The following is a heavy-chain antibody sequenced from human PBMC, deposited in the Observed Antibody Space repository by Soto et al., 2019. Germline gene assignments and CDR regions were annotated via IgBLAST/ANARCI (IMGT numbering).Heavy chain of an antibody. V-gene: IGHV3-9*01. Sequence: PGGSFTPSCAASGFPFDDSAMHWVRQAPGKGLEWVSGISWNSGSIGYADSVKGRFTISRDNAKNSLYLQMNSLRAEDTALYYCAKDKAGYSPSAYYMDVWGKGTTVTVSS. CDR3: AKDKAGYSPSAYYMDV. CDR2: ISWNSGSI. D-gene: IGHD1-26*01. J-gene: IGHJ6*03. CDR1: GFPFDDSA.